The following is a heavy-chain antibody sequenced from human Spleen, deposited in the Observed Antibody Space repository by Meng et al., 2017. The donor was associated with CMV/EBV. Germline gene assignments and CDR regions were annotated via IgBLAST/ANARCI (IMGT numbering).Heavy chain of an antibody. D-gene: IGHD1-1*01. J-gene: IGHJ3*02. CDR3: AREGYDAFDI. CDR1: GFTFSSYA. Sequence: GESLKISCAASGFTFSSYAMHWVRQAPGKGLEWVAVISYDGSNKYYADSVKGRFTISRDNSKNTLYLQMNSLRAEDTAVYYCAREGYDAFDIWGQGTMVTVSS. CDR2: ISYDGSNK. V-gene: IGHV3-30-3*01.